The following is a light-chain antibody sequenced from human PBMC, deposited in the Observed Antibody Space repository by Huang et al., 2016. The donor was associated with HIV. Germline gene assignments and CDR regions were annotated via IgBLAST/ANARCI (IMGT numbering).Light chain of an antibody. CDR1: QSISSY. V-gene: IGKV1-39*01. Sequence: DIQMTQSPSSLSASVGDRVTITCRARQSISSYLNWYQQKPGKAPKRLIYAASSLQSGGPSRFSGSGSGTDCTLTISSLQPEDFATYYCQQSYSTPPWTFGQGTKVEIK. CDR2: AAS. J-gene: IGKJ1*01. CDR3: QQSYSTPPWT.